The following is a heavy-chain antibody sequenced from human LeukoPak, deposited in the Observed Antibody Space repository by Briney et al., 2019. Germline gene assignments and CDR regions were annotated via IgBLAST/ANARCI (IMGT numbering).Heavy chain of an antibody. V-gene: IGHV1-2*02. CDR2: INPNSGGT. Sequence: ASVKVSCKASGYTFTGYYMHWVRQAPGQGLEWMGWINPNSGGTNYAQKFQGRVTMTRDTSISTAYMELSRLRSDDTAVYYCARGIALYYYDSSGYYGYWCQGTLVTVSS. J-gene: IGHJ4*02. D-gene: IGHD3-22*01. CDR3: ARGIALYYYDSSGYYGY. CDR1: GYTFTGYY.